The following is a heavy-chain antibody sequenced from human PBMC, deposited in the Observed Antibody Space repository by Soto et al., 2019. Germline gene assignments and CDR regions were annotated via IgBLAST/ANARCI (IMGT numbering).Heavy chain of an antibody. CDR2: FDPEDGET. CDR1: GYTLTELS. Sequence: ASVKVSCKVSGYTLTELSMHWVRQAPGKGLEWMGGFDPEDGETIYAQKFQGRVTMTEDTSTDTAYMELSSLRSEDTAVYYCATTNSGWSGYPLLGDYWGQGTLVTVSS. V-gene: IGHV1-24*01. CDR3: ATTNSGWSGYPLLGDY. J-gene: IGHJ4*02. D-gene: IGHD3-3*01.